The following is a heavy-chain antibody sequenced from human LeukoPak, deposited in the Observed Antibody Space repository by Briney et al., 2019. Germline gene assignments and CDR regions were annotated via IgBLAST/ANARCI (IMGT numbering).Heavy chain of an antibody. CDR3: ATRPTPRDRDY. D-gene: IGHD5-24*01. CDR1: GFTFTNSG. Sequence: PGGSLRLSCAASGFTFTNSGTSWVRQAPGKGLEWLSVISGSGGNTYYADSVKGRFTISRDISKNTVFLQMNSLRAEDTALYYCATRPTPRDRDYWGQGTLVTDSS. CDR2: ISGSGGNT. V-gene: IGHV3-23*01. J-gene: IGHJ4*02.